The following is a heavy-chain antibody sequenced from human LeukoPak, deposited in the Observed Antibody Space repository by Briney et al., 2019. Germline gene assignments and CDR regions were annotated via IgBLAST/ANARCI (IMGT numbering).Heavy chain of an antibody. D-gene: IGHD1-26*01. Sequence: GESLEISCKGSGYSFTSYWIGWVRQMPGKGLEWMGIIYPGDSDTRYSPSFQGQVTISADKSISTAYLQWSSLKASDTAMYYCARHKPKVGATIDYWGQGTLVTVSS. CDR3: ARHKPKVGATIDY. V-gene: IGHV5-51*01. J-gene: IGHJ4*02. CDR2: IYPGDSDT. CDR1: GYSFTSYW.